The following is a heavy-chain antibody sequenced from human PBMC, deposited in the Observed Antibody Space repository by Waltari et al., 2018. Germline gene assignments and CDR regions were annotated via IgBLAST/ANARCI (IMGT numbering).Heavy chain of an antibody. Sequence: EVQLVESGGGLVQPGVSLIPSWAALGLTFSSYSMTWVRQAPGKGLEWVSSISSSSSYIYYADSVKGRFTISRDNAKNSLYLQMNSLRAEDTAVYYCARGRYNWNPNWGQGTLVTVSS. J-gene: IGHJ4*02. D-gene: IGHD1-20*01. V-gene: IGHV3-21*01. CDR1: GLTFSSYS. CDR3: ARGRYNWNPN. CDR2: ISSSSSYI.